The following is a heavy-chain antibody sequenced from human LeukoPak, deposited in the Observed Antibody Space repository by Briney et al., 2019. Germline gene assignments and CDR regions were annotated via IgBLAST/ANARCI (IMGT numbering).Heavy chain of an antibody. CDR1: GGSISSISYY. CDR3: ASQSMAFDY. V-gene: IGHV4-39*07. CDR2: IYYSGST. D-gene: IGHD6-6*01. J-gene: IGHJ4*02. Sequence: PSETLSLTCTVSGGSISSISYYWGWIRQSPGKGLEWIGSIYYSGSTYYNPSLKSRVTISVDTSKNQFSLELNSVTAADTAVYYCASQSMAFDYWGQGTLVTVSS.